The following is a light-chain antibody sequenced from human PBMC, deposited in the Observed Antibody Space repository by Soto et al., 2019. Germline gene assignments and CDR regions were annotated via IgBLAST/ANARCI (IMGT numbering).Light chain of an antibody. Sequence: QSVLTQPHSASGTPGQTITLSCSGSSSNIGSAYIYWYQHLPGTAPKLLIYRNNQRPSGVPDRFSASKSGTSASLAISGLRSEDDADYYCAAWDDSLVVFGGGTKRTV. CDR3: AAWDDSLVV. J-gene: IGLJ2*01. CDR2: RNN. V-gene: IGLV1-47*01. CDR1: SSNIGSAY.